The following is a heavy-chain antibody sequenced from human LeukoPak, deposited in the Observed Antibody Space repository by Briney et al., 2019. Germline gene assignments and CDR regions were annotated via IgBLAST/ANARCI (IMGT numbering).Heavy chain of an antibody. CDR1: GATFSSST. CDR3: AREVPYDTSVYYQPFDF. V-gene: IGHV1-69*13. CDR2: IIPIFGTT. J-gene: IGHJ4*02. D-gene: IGHD3-22*01. Sequence: SVKVSCKASGATFSSSTISWMRQAPGQGLEWMGGIIPIFGTTNYAQKFQGRVTITADESTNTVYMELGSLRSDDTAVYYCAREVPYDTSVYYQPFDFWGQGTLVTVSS.